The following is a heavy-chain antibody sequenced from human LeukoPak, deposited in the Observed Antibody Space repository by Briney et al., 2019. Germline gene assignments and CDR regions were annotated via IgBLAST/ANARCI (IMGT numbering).Heavy chain of an antibody. CDR3: ARDFDSSCFDY. D-gene: IGHD6-13*01. CDR1: GFTFSSYG. Sequence: AGGSLRLSCAASGFTFSSYGMHWVRQAPGKGLEWVAVIWYDGSNKYYVDSVKGRFTISRDNSKNTLYLQMNSLRAEDTAVYYCARDFDSSCFDYWGQGTLVTVSS. V-gene: IGHV3-33*01. J-gene: IGHJ4*02. CDR2: IWYDGSNK.